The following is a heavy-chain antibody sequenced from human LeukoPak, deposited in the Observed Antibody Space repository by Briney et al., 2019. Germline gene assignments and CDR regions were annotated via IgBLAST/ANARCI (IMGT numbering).Heavy chain of an antibody. V-gene: IGHV3-74*01. J-gene: IGHJ4*02. CDR3: ARDRGSLDFDY. Sequence: GGSLRLSCAASGFTFSSNWMHWVRQAPGKGLVWVSRINSDGSSISYADSVKGRFTISRDNAKNTLYLQMNSLRAEDTAVYYCARDRGSLDFDYWGQGTLVNVSS. D-gene: IGHD3-10*01. CDR1: GFTFSSNW. CDR2: INSDGSSI.